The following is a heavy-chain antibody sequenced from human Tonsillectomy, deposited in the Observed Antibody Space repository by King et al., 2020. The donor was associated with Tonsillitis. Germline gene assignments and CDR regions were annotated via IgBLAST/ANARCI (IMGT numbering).Heavy chain of an antibody. CDR1: GFTLSSYG. CDR3: ANGYDFWSGPDYFDY. Sequence: QLVQSGGGVVQPGRSLRLFCAACGFTLSSYGMHGVLQASVKGLAWWAVRSYCGSNKYYPDSVKGRLTIPGDNSKNTLYLQMNSLRAEDTAVYYCANGYDFWSGPDYFDYWGQGTLVTVSS. CDR2: RSYCGSNK. V-gene: IGHV3-30*18. J-gene: IGHJ4*02. D-gene: IGHD3-3*01.